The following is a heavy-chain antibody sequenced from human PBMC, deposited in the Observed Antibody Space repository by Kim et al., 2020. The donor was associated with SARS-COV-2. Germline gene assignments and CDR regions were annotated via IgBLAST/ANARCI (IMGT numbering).Heavy chain of an antibody. D-gene: IGHD3-3*01. CDR2: ISSSSSYI. Sequence: GGSLRLSCAASGFTFSSYSMNWVRQAPGKGLEWVSSISSSSSYIYYADSVKGRFTISRDNAKNSLYLQMNSLRAEDTAVYYCALNYDFWSGYHHWGQGTLVTVSS. CDR1: GFTFSSYS. CDR3: ALNYDFWSGYHH. V-gene: IGHV3-21*01. J-gene: IGHJ4*02.